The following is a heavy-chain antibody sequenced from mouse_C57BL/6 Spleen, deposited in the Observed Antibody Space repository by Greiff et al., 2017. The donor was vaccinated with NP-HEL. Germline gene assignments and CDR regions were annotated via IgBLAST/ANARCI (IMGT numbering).Heavy chain of an antibody. V-gene: IGHV1-74*01. D-gene: IGHD2-4*01. J-gene: IGHJ2*01. CDR1: GYTFTSYW. CDR2: IHPSDGDT. Sequence: QVQLKQPGAELVKPGASVKVSCKASGYTFTSYWMHWVKQRPGQGLEWIGRIHPSDGDTNYNQKFKGKATLTVDKSSSTAYMQLSSLTSEDSAVSYCAIAPDYDYDDWGQGTTLTVAS. CDR3: AIAPDYDYDD.